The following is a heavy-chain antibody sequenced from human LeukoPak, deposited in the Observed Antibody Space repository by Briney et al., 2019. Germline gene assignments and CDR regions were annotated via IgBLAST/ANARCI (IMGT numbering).Heavy chain of an antibody. CDR1: GDSVSSNSAA. CDR2: TYYRSKWYN. D-gene: IGHD6-13*01. J-gene: IGHJ6*02. Sequence: SQTLSLTCAISGDSVSSNSAAWNWIRQSPSGGLEWLGRTYYRSKWYNDYAVSVKSRITINPDTSKNQFSLQLNSVTPEDTAVYYCARDCIAASLKYYYGMDVWGQGTTVTVSS. CDR3: ARDCIAASLKYYYGMDV. V-gene: IGHV6-1*01.